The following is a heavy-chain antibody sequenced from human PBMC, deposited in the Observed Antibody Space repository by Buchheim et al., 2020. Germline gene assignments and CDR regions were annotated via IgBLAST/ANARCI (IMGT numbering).Heavy chain of an antibody. J-gene: IGHJ4*02. V-gene: IGHV3-30-3*01. CDR1: GFTFSSYA. Sequence: QVQLVESGGGVVQPGRSLRLSCAASGFTFSSYAMHWVRQAPGKGLEWVAVISYDGSNKYYADSVKGRFTISRDNSKNTLYLQMNSLRAEDTAVYYCARSYSNSSSEFDYWGQGTL. CDR2: ISYDGSNK. CDR3: ARSYSNSSSEFDY. D-gene: IGHD6-6*01.